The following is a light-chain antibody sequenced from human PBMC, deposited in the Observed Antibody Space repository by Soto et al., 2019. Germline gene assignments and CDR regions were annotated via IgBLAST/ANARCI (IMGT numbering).Light chain of an antibody. CDR2: AAS. Sequence: DIQMTQSPSSLSASVGDRVTITCRASQGLTNYLAWDQQKPGKVPKLLIYAASTLQSGVPSRFSGSGSGTDFTLTISGLQPEDVATYYCQKYNSAPRTFGQGTKVEIK. J-gene: IGKJ1*01. V-gene: IGKV1-27*01. CDR1: QGLTNY. CDR3: QKYNSAPRT.